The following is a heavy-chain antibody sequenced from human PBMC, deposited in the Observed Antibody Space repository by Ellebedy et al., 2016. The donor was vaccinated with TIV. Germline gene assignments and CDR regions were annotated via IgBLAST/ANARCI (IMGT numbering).Heavy chain of an antibody. V-gene: IGHV3-53*01. D-gene: IGHD3-9*01. CDR1: ELNFANHA. CDR2: IYSGGTT. CDR3: ARDEWFKGWFDP. J-gene: IGHJ5*02. Sequence: GGSLRLSXSASELNFANHAMYWIRQAPGKGLEWVSVIYSGGTTYYADSVEGRFTISRDKSKNTLFLQMNSLRVDDTAVYYCARDEWFKGWFDPWGQGTLVTVSS.